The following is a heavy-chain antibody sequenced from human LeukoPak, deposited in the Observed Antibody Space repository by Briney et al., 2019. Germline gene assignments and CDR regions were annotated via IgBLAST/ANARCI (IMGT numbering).Heavy chain of an antibody. CDR2: MNPNSGNT. CDR3: ARQYCNGGSCYSGDFFDY. J-gene: IGHJ4*02. Sequence: ASVKVSCKASGYTFTSYDINWVRQATGQGLEWMGWMNPNSGNTGYAQKFQGRVTMTRNTSISTAYMELSSLRSEDTAVYYCARQYCNGGSCYSGDFFDYWGQGTLVTVSS. D-gene: IGHD2-15*01. V-gene: IGHV1-8*01. CDR1: GYTFTSYD.